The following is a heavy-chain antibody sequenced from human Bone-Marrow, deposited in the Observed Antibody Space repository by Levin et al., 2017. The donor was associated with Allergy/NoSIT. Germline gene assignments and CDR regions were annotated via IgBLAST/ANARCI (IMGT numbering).Heavy chain of an antibody. CDR3: ARTRITIVGVVIDY. D-gene: IGHD3-3*01. J-gene: IGHJ4*02. Sequence: SETLSLTCTVSGGSVSSGSYYWSWIRQPPGKGLEWIGYIYYSGSTNYNPSLKSRVTISVDTSKNQFSLKLSSVTAADTAVYYCARTRITIVGVVIDYWGQGTLVTVSS. CDR1: GGSVSSGSYY. CDR2: IYYSGST. V-gene: IGHV4-61*01.